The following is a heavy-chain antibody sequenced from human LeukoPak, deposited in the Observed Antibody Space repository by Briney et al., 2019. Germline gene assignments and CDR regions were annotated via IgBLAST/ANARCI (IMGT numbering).Heavy chain of an antibody. CDR3: ARDRGGIAAAGTMRWFDP. Sequence: ASVKVSCKASGYTFTSYGISWARQAPGQGLEWMGWISAYNGNTNYAQKLQGRVTMTTDTSTSTAYMELRSLRSDDTAVYYCARDRGGIAAAGTMRWFDPWGQGTPVTVSS. CDR1: GYTFTSYG. D-gene: IGHD6-13*01. CDR2: ISAYNGNT. J-gene: IGHJ5*02. V-gene: IGHV1-18*01.